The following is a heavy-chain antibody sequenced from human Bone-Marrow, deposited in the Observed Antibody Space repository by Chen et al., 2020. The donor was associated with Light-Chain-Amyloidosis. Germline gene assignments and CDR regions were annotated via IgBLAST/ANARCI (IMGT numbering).Heavy chain of an antibody. J-gene: IGHJ4*02. CDR3: ARRRDGYNFDY. CDR1: GNTFPNYW. D-gene: IGHD5-12*01. Sequence: EVQLEQSGPEVKKPGESLKISCKGSGNTFPNYWIGWVRQMPGKGLEWMGVIYPDDSYARYSPSFEGQVTISADKSITTAYLQWRSLKASDTAMYYCARRRDGYNFDYWGQGTLVTVSS. CDR2: IYPDDSYA. V-gene: IGHV5-51*01.